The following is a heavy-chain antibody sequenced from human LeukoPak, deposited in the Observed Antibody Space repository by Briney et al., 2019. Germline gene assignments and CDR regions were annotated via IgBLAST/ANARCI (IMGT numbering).Heavy chain of an antibody. D-gene: IGHD6-19*01. CDR2: IYYSGSA. Sequence: SEPLTLTCTVSRGSFNTYYWSWIRQPPGKGLEWIGYIYYSGSANYNPSLKSRVTMSVDQSKKQFSLKLTSVTAADTAVYYCARGPRGSGWEYYYFDSWGQGTLVTVSS. J-gene: IGHJ4*02. V-gene: IGHV4-59*01. CDR3: ARGPRGSGWEYYYFDS. CDR1: RGSFNTYY.